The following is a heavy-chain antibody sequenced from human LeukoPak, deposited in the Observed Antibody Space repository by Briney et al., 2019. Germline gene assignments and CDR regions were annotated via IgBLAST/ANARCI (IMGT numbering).Heavy chain of an antibody. V-gene: IGHV1-2*02. D-gene: IGHD5-24*01. CDR1: GYSFTGYY. CDR3: ARGKSNLVALNWLDP. CDR2: MNPNSGDT. Sequence: ASVKVSCKASGYSFTGYYMHRVRQAPGQGLEWMGWMNPNSGDTNYAQKFQDRVTMTRDTSISTAYMELSRLTSDDTATYYCARGKSNLVALNWLDPWGQGTLVTVSS. J-gene: IGHJ5*02.